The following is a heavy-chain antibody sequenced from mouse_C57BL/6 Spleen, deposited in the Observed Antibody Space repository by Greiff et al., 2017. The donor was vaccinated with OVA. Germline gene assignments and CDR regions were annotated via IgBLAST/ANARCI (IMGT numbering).Heavy chain of an antibody. CDR1: GYTFTSYW. Sequence: QVHVKQPGAELVKPGASVKMSCKASGYTFTSYWITWVKQRPGQGLEWIGDIYPGSGSTNYNEQFKSKATLTVDTSSSTAYMQLSSLTSEDSAVYYCARSWDWYFDVWGTGTTVTVSS. CDR2: IYPGSGST. CDR3: ARSWDWYFDV. V-gene: IGHV1-55*01. J-gene: IGHJ1*03. D-gene: IGHD4-1*01.